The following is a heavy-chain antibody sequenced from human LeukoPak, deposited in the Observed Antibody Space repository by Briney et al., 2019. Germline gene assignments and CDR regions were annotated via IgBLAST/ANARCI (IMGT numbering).Heavy chain of an antibody. J-gene: IGHJ4*03. D-gene: IGHD1-26*01. Sequence: PSETLSLTCTVSGGSIRNYYWNWIRQPPGKGPDWIGYTSDSGHTDYNPSLKSRVTISVDLSKNQFSLKLTSATAADTAVYYCARWYSHGRYFDYWGPGALVTVSS. V-gene: IGHV4-59*01. CDR1: GGSIRNYY. CDR3: ARWYSHGRYFDY. CDR2: TSDSGHT.